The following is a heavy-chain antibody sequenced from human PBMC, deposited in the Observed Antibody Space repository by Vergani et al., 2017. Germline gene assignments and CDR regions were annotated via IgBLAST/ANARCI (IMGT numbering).Heavy chain of an antibody. Sequence: QLQLQESGPGLVKPSATLSLTCSVSGSSIRSSYYYWGWIRQPPGKGLEWIARIYYSGSTYYNPSLKSRVTISVDTSKNQFSLKLSSVTAADTAVYFCARHSTVEWLVKLGWIDPWGRGILVTVSS. CDR2: IYYSGST. J-gene: IGHJ5*02. CDR3: ARHSTVEWLVKLGWIDP. CDR1: GSSIRSSYYY. V-gene: IGHV4-39*01. D-gene: IGHD6-19*01.